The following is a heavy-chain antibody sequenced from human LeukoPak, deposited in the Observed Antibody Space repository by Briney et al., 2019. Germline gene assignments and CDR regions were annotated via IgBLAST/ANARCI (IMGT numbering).Heavy chain of an antibody. CDR1: GGSISSGGYF. CDR2: IYNAGST. Sequence: PSQTLSLTCTVSGGSISSGGYFWSWIRQPVGKGLEWIGRIYNAGSTNYNPSLQSRVTISLDTSKNQFSLKLSSVTAADTAVYYCARLGIDRLGATGFDYWGQGTLVTVSS. V-gene: IGHV4-61*02. D-gene: IGHD1-26*01. J-gene: IGHJ4*02. CDR3: ARLGIDRLGATGFDY.